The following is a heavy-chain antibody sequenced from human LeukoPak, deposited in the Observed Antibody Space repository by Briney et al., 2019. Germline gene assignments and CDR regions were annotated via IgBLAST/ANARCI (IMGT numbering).Heavy chain of an antibody. CDR3: ASVDKGIAAALWY. Sequence: SVKVSCKASGYTFTGYYMHWVRQAPGQGLEWMGRIIPILGIANYAQKFQGRVTITADKSTSTAYMELSSLRSEDTAVYYCASVDKGIAAALWYWGQGTLVTVSS. D-gene: IGHD6-13*01. CDR1: GYTFTGYY. CDR2: IIPILGIA. V-gene: IGHV1-69*02. J-gene: IGHJ4*02.